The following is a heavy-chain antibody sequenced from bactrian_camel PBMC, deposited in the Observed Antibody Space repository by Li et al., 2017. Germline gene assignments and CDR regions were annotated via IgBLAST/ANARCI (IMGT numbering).Heavy chain of an antibody. V-gene: IGHV3S53*01. CDR2: ISTDGIT. Sequence: VQLVESGGGSVQAGGSLRLSCVASGYIDSGYCLGWFRQAAGKQREWVSGISTDGITTYRDSVKGRFTISKDNAKSTLYLQMNNLKPEDTAMYYCAADRYGVGWLKSCRHTRREFDYWGQGTQVTVS. CDR3: AADRYGVGWLKSCRHTRREFDY. CDR1: GYIDSGYC. D-gene: IGHD6*01. J-gene: IGHJ4*01.